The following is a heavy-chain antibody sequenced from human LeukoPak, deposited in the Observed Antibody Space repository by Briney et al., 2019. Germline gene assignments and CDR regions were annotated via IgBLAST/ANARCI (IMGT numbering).Heavy chain of an antibody. Sequence: SVKVSCRASGCTFNTYAISWVRQAPGQGLEWMAGIIPIFGTTNYAQNFRGRVTVTADESSSTAYMELSSLRSEDAAVYYCEIVKFTAYGDFLNWFDPWGQGAPVTVSS. CDR3: EIVKFTAYGDFLNWFDP. J-gene: IGHJ5*02. V-gene: IGHV1-69*13. CDR1: GCTFNTYA. CDR2: IIPIFGTT. D-gene: IGHD4-17*01.